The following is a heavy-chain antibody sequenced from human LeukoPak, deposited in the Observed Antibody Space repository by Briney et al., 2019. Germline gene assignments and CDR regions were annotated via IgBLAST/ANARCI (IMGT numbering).Heavy chain of an antibody. CDR2: TSISSSYI. CDR1: GFTFSSYS. CDR3: ARTYPGGPDASDI. J-gene: IGHJ3*02. V-gene: IGHV3-21*01. Sequence: GGSLRLSCAASGFTFSSYSMNWVRQAPGKGLEWVSSTSISSSYIFYADSVKGRFTISRDNAKNSLYLQMNSLRAEDTAVYYCARTYPGGPDASDIWGQGTMVTVSS. D-gene: IGHD3-10*01.